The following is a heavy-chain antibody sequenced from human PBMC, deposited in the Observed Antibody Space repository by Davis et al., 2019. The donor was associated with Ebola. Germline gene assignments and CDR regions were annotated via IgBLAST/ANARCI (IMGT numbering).Heavy chain of an antibody. J-gene: IGHJ4*02. CDR3: ARGGAHY. Sequence: ASVKVSCKASGGTFSSYAISWVRQAPGQGLEWMGIINPSGGSTSYAQKFRDRVTITRDTSASTSYMELSSLRSEDTAVYYCARGGAHYWGQGTLVTVSS. D-gene: IGHD3-16*01. CDR2: INPSGGST. CDR1: GGTFSSYA. V-gene: IGHV1-46*01.